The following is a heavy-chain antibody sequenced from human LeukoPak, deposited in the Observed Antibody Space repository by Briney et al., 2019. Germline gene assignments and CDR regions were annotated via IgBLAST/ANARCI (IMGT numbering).Heavy chain of an antibody. V-gene: IGHV4-59*01. CDR3: ARDDSGSYHQLGV. CDR2: IYHSGST. CDR1: GGSINNYY. J-gene: IGHJ6*02. Sequence: SETLSLTCSVSGGSINNYYWSWIRQPPGKGLEWIGYIYHSGSTKYNPSLKSRVTISVDTSKNQFSLKLTSVTAADTAVYYCARDDSGSYHQLGVWGQGTTVTVSS. D-gene: IGHD1-26*01.